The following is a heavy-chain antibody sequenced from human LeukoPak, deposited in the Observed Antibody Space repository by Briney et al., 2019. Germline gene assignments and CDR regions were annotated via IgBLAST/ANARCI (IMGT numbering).Heavy chain of an antibody. CDR1: GYTFTGYY. CDR3: ARGPIGLLVGATYYFDY. CDR2: INPNSGGT. J-gene: IGHJ4*02. V-gene: IGHV1-2*02. D-gene: IGHD1-26*01. Sequence: ASVKVPCKASGYTFTGYYMHWVRQAPGQGLEWMGWINPNSGGTNYAQKFQGRVTMTRDTSISTAYMELSRLRSDDTAVYYCARGPIGLLVGATYYFDYWGQGTLVTVSS.